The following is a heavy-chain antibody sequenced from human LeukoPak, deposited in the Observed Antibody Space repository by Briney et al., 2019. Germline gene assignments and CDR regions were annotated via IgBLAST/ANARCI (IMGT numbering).Heavy chain of an antibody. J-gene: IGHJ4*02. V-gene: IGHV3-23*01. Sequence: GSLRLSRAASGFTFSTYAMNWVRQAPGKGLEWLSTITGNGYSIYYADSVKGRFTISRDNSKNTLYLQMSSLRAEDTAIYYCSIYNDSGGYWAGFDSWGQGTVVTVSS. CDR1: GFTFSTYA. CDR2: ITGNGYSI. CDR3: SIYNDSGGYWAGFDS. D-gene: IGHD4-23*01.